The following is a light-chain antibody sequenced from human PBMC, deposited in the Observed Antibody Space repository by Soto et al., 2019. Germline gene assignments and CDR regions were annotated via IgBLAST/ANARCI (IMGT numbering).Light chain of an antibody. CDR1: ELGDKY. V-gene: IGLV3-1*01. CDR2: QHT. Sequence: SYELTQPPSVSVSPGQTASITCSGDELGDKYACWYQQKPGQSPVLVIYQHTKRPSGIPERFSGSNSGSTATLTISGTQAMDEADYYCQAWDSTTVVFGGGTKVTVL. CDR3: QAWDSTTVV. J-gene: IGLJ2*01.